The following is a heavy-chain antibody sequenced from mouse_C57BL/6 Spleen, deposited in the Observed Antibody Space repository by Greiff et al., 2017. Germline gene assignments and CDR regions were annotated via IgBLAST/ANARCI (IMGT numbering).Heavy chain of an antibody. Sequence: QVQLQQSDAELVKPGASVKISCKVSGYTFTDHTIHWMKQRPEQGLEWIGYIYPRDGSTKYNEKFKGKATLTADKSSSTAYMQLNSLTSEDSAVYFCARGVIFYYGNYDAMDYWGQGTSVTVSS. CDR1: GYTFTDHT. CDR3: ARGVIFYYGNYDAMDY. J-gene: IGHJ4*01. CDR2: IYPRDGST. D-gene: IGHD2-1*01. V-gene: IGHV1-78*01.